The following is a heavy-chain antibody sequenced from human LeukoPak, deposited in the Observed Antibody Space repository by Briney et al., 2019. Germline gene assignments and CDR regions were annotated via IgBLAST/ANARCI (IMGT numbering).Heavy chain of an antibody. CDR2: INPRIGDT. CDR1: GYTFTGFY. CDR3: ARGAWDYDGKDY. J-gene: IGHJ4*02. V-gene: IGHV1-2*06. D-gene: IGHD1-7*01. Sequence: GASVKVSRKASGYTFTGFYIHWVRQAPGQGLEWMGRINPRIGDTNSARRFQGRVTMTRDTSISTAYMDLNRLTSDDTAVYYCARGAWDYDGKDYWGQGTLVTVSS.